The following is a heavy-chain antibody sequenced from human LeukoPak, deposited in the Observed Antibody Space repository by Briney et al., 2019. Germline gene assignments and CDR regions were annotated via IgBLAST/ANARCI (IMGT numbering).Heavy chain of an antibody. D-gene: IGHD2-15*01. CDR3: AKADAGYCSGHPCSPDY. V-gene: IGHV3-53*01. J-gene: IGHJ4*02. CDR1: GFTVSSNY. CDR2: IYSGGST. Sequence: GGSLRLSCAASGFTVSSNYMSWVRQAPGKGLEWVSVIYSGGSTYYADSVKGRFTISRDNSKNTLDLQMNSLRAEDTAVYYCAKADAGYCSGHPCSPDYWAQGTLVTVSS.